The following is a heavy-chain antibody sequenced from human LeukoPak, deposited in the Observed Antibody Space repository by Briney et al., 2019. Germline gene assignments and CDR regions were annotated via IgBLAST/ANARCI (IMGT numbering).Heavy chain of an antibody. Sequence: SQTLSLTCTVSGGSISSGDYYWSWIRQPPGKGLEWIGYIYYSGSTYYNPSLKSRVTISVDTSKNQFSLKLRSVTAADTAVYYCARDQGSTRGKQAQAWFDPWGQGTLVTVSS. V-gene: IGHV4-30-4*01. CDR3: ARDQGSTRGKQAQAWFDP. D-gene: IGHD5/OR15-5a*01. CDR2: IYYSGST. CDR1: GGSISSGDYY. J-gene: IGHJ5*02.